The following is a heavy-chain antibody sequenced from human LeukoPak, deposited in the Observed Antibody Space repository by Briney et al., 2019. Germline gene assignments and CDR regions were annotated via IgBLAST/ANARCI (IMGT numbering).Heavy chain of an antibody. D-gene: IGHD3-22*01. Sequence: PSETLSLTCTVSGGSINSSSYYWGWIRQPPGKGLEWIGSIYYSGSTYYNPSLKSRVTISVDTSKNQFSLKLSSVTAADTAVYYCARDSYYYDSSGYPHYYYYYGMDVWGQGTTVTVSS. J-gene: IGHJ6*02. CDR3: ARDSYYYDSSGYPHYYYYYGMDV. CDR2: IYYSGST. V-gene: IGHV4-39*07. CDR1: GGSINSSSYY.